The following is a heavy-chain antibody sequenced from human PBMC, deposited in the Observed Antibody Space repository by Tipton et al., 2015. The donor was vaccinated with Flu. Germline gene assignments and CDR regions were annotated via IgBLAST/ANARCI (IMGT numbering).Heavy chain of an antibody. CDR2: IYYSGST. CDR1: GGSISSGGYY. Sequence: TLSLTCTVSGGSISSGGYYWSWIRQHPGKGLEWIGYIYYSGSTYYNPSLKSRVTISVDTSKNQFSLKLSSVTAADTAEYYCARDGAVRGVIKGVIDYWGKSTLVTVSS. CDR3: ARDGAVRGVIKGVIDY. V-gene: IGHV4-31*03. D-gene: IGHD3-10*01. J-gene: IGHJ4*02.